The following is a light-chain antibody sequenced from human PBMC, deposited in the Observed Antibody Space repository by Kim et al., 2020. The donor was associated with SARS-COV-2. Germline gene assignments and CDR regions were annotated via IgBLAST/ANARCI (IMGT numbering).Light chain of an antibody. V-gene: IGLV3-19*01. Sequence: SSELTQDPAMSVALGQTVRITCQGDSLRSYYATWYQQKPGQAPILVIYGKINRPSGIPDRFSGSSSGNTASLTITGTQAGDEADYYCNSRDSNDNVVFGG. CDR3: NSRDSNDNVV. CDR2: GKI. CDR1: SLRSYY. J-gene: IGLJ2*01.